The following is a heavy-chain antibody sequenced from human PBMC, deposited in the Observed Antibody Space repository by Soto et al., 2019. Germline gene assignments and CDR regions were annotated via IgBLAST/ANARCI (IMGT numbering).Heavy chain of an antibody. CDR3: AREGGYYDSSGYYSNYYYGMDV. CDR1: GDSVSSNSAA. V-gene: IGHV6-1*01. D-gene: IGHD3-22*01. J-gene: IGHJ6*02. CDR2: TYYRSKWYN. Sequence: SQTLSLTCVISGDSVSSNSAAWNWIRQSPSRGLEWLGRTYYRSKWYNDYAVSVKSRITINPDTSKNQFSLQLNSVTPEDTAVYYCAREGGYYDSSGYYSNYYYGMDVWGQGTTVTVSS.